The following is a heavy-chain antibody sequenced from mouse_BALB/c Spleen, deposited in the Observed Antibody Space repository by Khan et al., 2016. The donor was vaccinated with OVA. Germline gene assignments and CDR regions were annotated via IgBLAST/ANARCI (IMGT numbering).Heavy chain of an antibody. Sequence: VELVESGPDLVAPSQSLSITCTVSGFSLTSYAIHWVRQPPGKGLEWLVVIWSDGSTTYNSALKSRLSISKDKSKSQVFLKINSLQTDDTAMYYCARHQFPLSMDSWGQGTSVTVSS. CDR1: GFSLTSYA. V-gene: IGHV2-6-2*01. J-gene: IGHJ4*01. CDR3: ARHQFPLSMDS. CDR2: IWSDGST.